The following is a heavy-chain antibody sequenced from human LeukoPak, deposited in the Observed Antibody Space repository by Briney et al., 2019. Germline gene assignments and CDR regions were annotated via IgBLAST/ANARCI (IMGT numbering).Heavy chain of an antibody. D-gene: IGHD2-21*01. CDR2: MNPNSGNT. CDR1: GYTFTSYD. V-gene: IGHV1-8*01. CDR3: ARGQTGDYRFDY. Sequence: ASVKVSCKASGYTFTSYDINWVRQATGQGLEWMGWMNPNSGNTGYAQKFQGRVTMTRNTSIRTAYMELSSLRSEDTAVYYCARGQTGDYRFDYWGQGTLVTVSS. J-gene: IGHJ4*02.